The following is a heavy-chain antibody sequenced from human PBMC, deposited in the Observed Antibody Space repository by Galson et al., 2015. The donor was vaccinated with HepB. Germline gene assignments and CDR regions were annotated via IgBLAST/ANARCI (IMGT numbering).Heavy chain of an antibody. CDR2: INTNAGNP. V-gene: IGHV7-4-1*02. CDR3: ARVWDCSSTSCYDRDFDY. D-gene: IGHD2-2*01. Sequence: SVKVSCKASGYTFTSYAMNWVRQAPGQGLEWMGWINTNAGNPTYAQGFTGRFVFSLDTSVSTAYLQISSLKAEDTAVYYCARVWDCSSTSCYDRDFDYWGQGTLVTVSS. J-gene: IGHJ4*02. CDR1: GYTFTSYA.